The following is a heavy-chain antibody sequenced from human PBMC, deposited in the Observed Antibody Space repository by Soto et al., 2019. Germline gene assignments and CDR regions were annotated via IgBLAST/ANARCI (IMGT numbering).Heavy chain of an antibody. CDR1: GYTFTSYG. J-gene: IGHJ5*02. Sequence: ASVKVSCKASGYTFTSYGVSWVRQAPGQGLEWMGWISAYNGNTNYAQKLQGRVTMTTDTSTSTAYMELRSLRSDDTAVYYCARGGSGSYYLQLWFDPWGQGTLVTVSS. D-gene: IGHD3-10*01. V-gene: IGHV1-18*01. CDR3: ARGGSGSYYLQLWFDP. CDR2: ISAYNGNT.